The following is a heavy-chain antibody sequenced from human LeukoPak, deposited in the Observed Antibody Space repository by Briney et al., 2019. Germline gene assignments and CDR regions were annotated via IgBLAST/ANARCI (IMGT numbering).Heavy chain of an antibody. CDR2: IYTSGST. J-gene: IGHJ4*02. D-gene: IGHD6-19*01. CDR1: GGSISSGSYY. V-gene: IGHV4-61*02. Sequence: PSETLSLTCTVSGGSISSGSYYWSWIRQPAGKGLEWIGRIYTSGSTNYNPSLKSRVTISVDTSKNQFSLKLSSVTAADTAVYYCASPLYHGGWVYWGQGTLVTVSS. CDR3: ASPLYHGGWVY.